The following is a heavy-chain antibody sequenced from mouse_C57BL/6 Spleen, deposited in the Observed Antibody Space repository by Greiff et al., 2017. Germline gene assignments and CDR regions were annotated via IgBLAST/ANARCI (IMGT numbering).Heavy chain of an antibody. CDR1: GYSITSGYD. Sequence: VQLKESGPGMVKPSQSLSLTCTVTGYSITSGYDWHWIRHFPGNKLEWMGYISYSGSTNYNPSLKSRISITHDTSKNHFFLKLNSVTTEDTATXYCARGDYDKFAYWGQGTLVTVSA. CDR2: ISYSGST. CDR3: ARGDYDKFAY. J-gene: IGHJ3*01. V-gene: IGHV3-1*01. D-gene: IGHD2-4*01.